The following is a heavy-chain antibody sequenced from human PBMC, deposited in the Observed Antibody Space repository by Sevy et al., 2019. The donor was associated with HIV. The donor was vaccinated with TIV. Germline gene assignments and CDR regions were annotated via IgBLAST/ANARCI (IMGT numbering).Heavy chain of an antibody. CDR1: GGTIVSSGHY. Sequence: SETLSLTCSVSGGTIVSSGHYWGWIRQTPGKGLEWIGSIYYNGHTYYNPSLKSRLTISIDTSKNQFSLNLGSVTAADTGLYFCAREVGGYDCDYGLDVWGQGTTVTVSS. J-gene: IGHJ6*02. V-gene: IGHV4-39*02. CDR3: AREVGGYDCDYGLDV. D-gene: IGHD2-21*02. CDR2: IYYNGHT.